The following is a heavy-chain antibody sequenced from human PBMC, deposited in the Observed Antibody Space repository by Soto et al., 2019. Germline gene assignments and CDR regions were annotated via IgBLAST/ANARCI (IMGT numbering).Heavy chain of an antibody. CDR1: GFTFSTHA. J-gene: IGHJ4*02. CDR2: IHGTRSII. D-gene: IGHD1-1*01. Sequence: EVQLVESGGGLVQPGGSLRLSCAVSGFTFSTHAMNLVRQAPGKGLEWVAYIHGTRSIIYYADSVKGRFTISRDNAKNALFLQMDSLRDEDTAVYYCARDARNADYDYWGQGTLVTVSS. V-gene: IGHV3-48*02. CDR3: ARDARNADYDY.